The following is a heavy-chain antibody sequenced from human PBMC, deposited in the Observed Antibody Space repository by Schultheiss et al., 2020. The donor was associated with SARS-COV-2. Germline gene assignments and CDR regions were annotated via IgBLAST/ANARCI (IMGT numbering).Heavy chain of an antibody. CDR2: IYYSGST. CDR1: GGSISSSSYY. CDR3: ARDMVRLFDY. D-gene: IGHD3-10*01. J-gene: IGHJ4*02. Sequence: SETLSLTCTVSGGSISSSSYYWSWIRQPPGKGLEWIGYIYYSGSTNYNPSLKSRVTMSVDTSKNQFSLKLSSVTAADTAVYYCARDMVRLFDYWGQGTLVTVSS. V-gene: IGHV4-61*01.